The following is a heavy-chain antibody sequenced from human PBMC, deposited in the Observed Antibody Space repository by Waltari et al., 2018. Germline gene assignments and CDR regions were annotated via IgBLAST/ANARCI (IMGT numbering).Heavy chain of an antibody. CDR3: ARDLEGNYGYWYFDL. CDR2: IYYSGST. V-gene: IGHV4-59*01. Sequence: QVQLQESGPGLVKPSETLSLTCPVSGGSISSYYWSWIRQPPGKGLEWIVYIYYSGSTNYNPSLKSRVTISVDTSKNQFSLKLSSVTAADTAVYYCARDLEGNYGYWYFDLWGRGTLVTVSS. J-gene: IGHJ2*01. D-gene: IGHD1-7*01. CDR1: GGSISSYY.